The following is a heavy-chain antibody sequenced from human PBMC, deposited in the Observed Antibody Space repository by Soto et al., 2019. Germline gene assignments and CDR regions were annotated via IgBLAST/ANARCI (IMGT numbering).Heavy chain of an antibody. D-gene: IGHD1-1*01. J-gene: IGHJ6*02. V-gene: IGHV3-30*18. Sequence: PGGSLRLSCAASGFTFSSYGMYWVRQAPGKGLEWVAVISYDGSNKYYADSVKGRFTISRDNSKNTLYLQMNSLRAEDTAVYCCAKGVRRTFYYYYYGMDVWGQGTTVTVSS. CDR3: AKGVRRTFYYYYYGMDV. CDR2: ISYDGSNK. CDR1: GFTFSSYG.